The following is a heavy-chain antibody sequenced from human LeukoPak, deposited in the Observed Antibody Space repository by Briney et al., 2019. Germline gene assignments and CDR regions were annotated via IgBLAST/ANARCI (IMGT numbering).Heavy chain of an antibody. D-gene: IGHD3-22*01. CDR2: MSYEEWCQ. V-gene: IGHV3-30*04. J-gene: IGHJ4*02. CDR3: ARVLLVADSRVACDY. CDR1: GLTFRSFA. Sequence: GSLGLSLAAFGLTFRSFAIHWVRQAPGKGPEWVGVMSYEEWCQYYADSVKGGFTQSRDNSENTLYLQMSSLSTEDTAMYSCARVLLVADSRVACDYWGQGTLVTVS.